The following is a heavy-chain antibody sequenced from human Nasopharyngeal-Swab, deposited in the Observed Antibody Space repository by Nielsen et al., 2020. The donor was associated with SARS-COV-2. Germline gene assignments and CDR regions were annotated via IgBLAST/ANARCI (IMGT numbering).Heavy chain of an antibody. CDR3: ARGQGPRHYYDSSGYYYDVLGRGYYFDY. D-gene: IGHD3-22*01. V-gene: IGHV4-34*01. Sequence: WLRNPTGGGVVGIGEIRQRGSPNDSPSLKSRVTISVDTSKNQFSLKLSSVTAADTAVYYCARGQGPRHYYDSSGYYYDVLGRGYYFDYWGQGTLVTVSS. CDR2: IRQRGSP. J-gene: IGHJ4*02.